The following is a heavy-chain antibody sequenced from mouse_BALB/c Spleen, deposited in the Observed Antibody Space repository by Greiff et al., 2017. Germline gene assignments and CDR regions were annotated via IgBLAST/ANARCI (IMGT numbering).Heavy chain of an antibody. J-gene: IGHJ1*01. CDR3: ARGGFPWYFDV. Sequence: EVKLEESGPELVKPGASVKISCKASGYTFTDYNMHWVKQSHGKSLEWIGYIYPYNGGTGYNQKFKSKATLTVDNSSSTAYMELRSLTSEDSAVYYCARGGFPWYFDVWGAGTTVTVSS. CDR1: GYTFTDYN. V-gene: IGHV1S29*02. CDR2: IYPYNGGT.